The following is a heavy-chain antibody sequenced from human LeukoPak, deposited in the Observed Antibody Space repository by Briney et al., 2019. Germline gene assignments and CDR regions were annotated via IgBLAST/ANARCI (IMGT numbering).Heavy chain of an antibody. D-gene: IGHD2-2*01. J-gene: IGHJ5*02. Sequence: KPSETLSLTCAVYGGSFSGYYWSWIRQPPGKGLEWIGEINHSGSTNYNPSLKSRVTISVDTSKNQFSLKLSSVTAADTAVYYCATATFDIVVVPAATGWFDPWGQGTLVTVSS. CDR2: INHSGST. CDR3: ATATFDIVVVPAATGWFDP. CDR1: GGSFSGYY. V-gene: IGHV4-34*01.